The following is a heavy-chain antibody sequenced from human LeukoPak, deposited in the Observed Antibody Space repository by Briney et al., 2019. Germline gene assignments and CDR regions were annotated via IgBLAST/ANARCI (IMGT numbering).Heavy chain of an antibody. CDR1: GFTFSRYE. CDR3: AKGRHHCSGSYWV. Sequence: GGSLRHSCAAPGFTFSRYEMNRGRQAPGKGLEWVSYISSSGSTIYYADSVKGRFTLSRDNSKNTLYLQMNSLRDEDTAVYYGAKGRHHCSGSYWVWGQGTLVTVSS. CDR2: ISSSGSTI. V-gene: IGHV3-48*03. D-gene: IGHD3-10*02. J-gene: IGHJ4*02.